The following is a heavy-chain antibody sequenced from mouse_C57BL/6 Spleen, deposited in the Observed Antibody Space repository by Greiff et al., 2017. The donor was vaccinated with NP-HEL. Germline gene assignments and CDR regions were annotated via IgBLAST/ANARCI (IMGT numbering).Heavy chain of an antibody. V-gene: IGHV1-42*01. D-gene: IGHD2-5*01. CDR2: INPSTGGT. J-gene: IGHJ3*01. CDR1: GYSFTGYY. Sequence: VQLKQSGPELVKPGASVKISCKASGYSFTGYYMNWVKQSPEKSLEWIGEINPSTGGTTYNQKFKAKATLTVDKSSSTAYMQLKSLTSEDSAVYYCARGGSNYLAYWGQGTLVTVSA. CDR3: ARGGSNYLAY.